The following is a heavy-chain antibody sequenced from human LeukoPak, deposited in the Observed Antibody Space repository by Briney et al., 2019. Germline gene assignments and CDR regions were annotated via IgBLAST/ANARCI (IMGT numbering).Heavy chain of an antibody. V-gene: IGHV3-53*01. CDR3: ARDSGYCGGDCYPPLGY. CDR2: IYSGGST. CDR1: GFTVSSNY. Sequence: PGGSLRLSCAASGFTVSSNYMSWVRQAPGKGLEWVSVIYSGGSTYYADSVKGRFTISRDNSKNTLYLQMNSLRAEDTAVYYCARDSGYCGGDCYPPLGYWGQGTLVTVSS. D-gene: IGHD2-21*02. J-gene: IGHJ4*02.